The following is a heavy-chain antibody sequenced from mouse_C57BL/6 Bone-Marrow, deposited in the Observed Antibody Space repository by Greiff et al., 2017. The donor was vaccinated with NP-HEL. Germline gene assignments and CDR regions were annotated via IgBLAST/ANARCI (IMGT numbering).Heavy chain of an antibody. CDR1: GFTFSSYA. CDR2: ISSGGSYT. CDR3: ARQGYYGSSFHWYFDV. D-gene: IGHD1-1*01. J-gene: IGHJ1*03. Sequence: DVKLVESGGGLVKPGGSLKLSCAASGFTFSSYAMSWVRQTPEKRLEWVATISSGGSYTYYPDSVKGRFTISRDNAKNTLYLQMSSLKSEDTAMYYCARQGYYGSSFHWYFDVWGTGTTVTVSS. V-gene: IGHV5-6*03.